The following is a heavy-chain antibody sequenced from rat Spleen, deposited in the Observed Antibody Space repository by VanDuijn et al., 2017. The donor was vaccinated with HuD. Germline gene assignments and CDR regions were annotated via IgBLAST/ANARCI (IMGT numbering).Heavy chain of an antibody. CDR1: GFTFNNYW. V-gene: IGHV5-29*01. Sequence: EVQLVESDGGLVQPGRSLKLSCAASGFTFNNYWMTWIRQAPTKGLEWVATITYDGSGTHYRDSVKGRFTISRDNAKSTLYLQMDSLTSEDTATYYCATGPRILRLDWFAYWGQGTLVTVSS. CDR3: ATGPRILRLDWFAY. CDR2: ITYDGSGT. D-gene: IGHD1-6*01. J-gene: IGHJ3*01.